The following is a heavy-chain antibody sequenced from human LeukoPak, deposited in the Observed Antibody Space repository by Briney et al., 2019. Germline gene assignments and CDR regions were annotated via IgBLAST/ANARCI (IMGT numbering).Heavy chain of an antibody. CDR3: ARGPLWFGDHTTFDY. CDR1: GGSFSGYY. D-gene: IGHD3-10*01. CDR2: INHSGST. J-gene: IGHJ4*02. V-gene: IGHV4-34*01. Sequence: SETLSLTCAVYGGSFSGYYWSWIRQPPGKGLEWIGEINHSGSTNYNPSLKSRVTISVDTSKNQFSLKLSSVTAADTAVYYCARGPLWFGDHTTFDYWGQGTLVTVSS.